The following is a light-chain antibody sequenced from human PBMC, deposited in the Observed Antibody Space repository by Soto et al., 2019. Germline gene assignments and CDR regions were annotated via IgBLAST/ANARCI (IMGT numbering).Light chain of an antibody. CDR1: QSVSSN. J-gene: IGKJ1*01. Sequence: IIMKQSPATLSVSPGERATLSFRASQSVSSNLAWYQQKPGQAPRLLIYDISTRAAAIPARFSGSGSGTDFTLTVSSLEPEDFAVYYCQQYGSSGTFGQGTKVDIK. CDR3: QQYGSSGT. CDR2: DIS. V-gene: IGKV3D-15*01.